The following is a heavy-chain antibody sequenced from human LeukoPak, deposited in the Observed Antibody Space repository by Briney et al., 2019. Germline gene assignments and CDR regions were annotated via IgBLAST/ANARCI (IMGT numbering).Heavy chain of an antibody. Sequence: ASVKVSCKASGYTFTHYDINWVRQAAGQGLEWVGWMNPNSGDTGSAPQFQGRVTLTRNTSISTAYLDLGSLRSEDTAVYYCNTNYYDRTGYSLIIWGQGTLVTVSS. CDR2: MNPNSGDT. V-gene: IGHV1-8*03. CDR1: GYTFTHYD. J-gene: IGHJ3*02. CDR3: NTNYYDRTGYSLII. D-gene: IGHD3-22*01.